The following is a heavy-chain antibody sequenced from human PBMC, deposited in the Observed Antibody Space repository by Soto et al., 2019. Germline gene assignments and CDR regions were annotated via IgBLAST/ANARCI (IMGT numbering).Heavy chain of an antibody. J-gene: IGHJ6*02. V-gene: IGHV3-30-3*01. CDR3: ARAGGHSGYDLPIYYYYGMDV. Sequence: LRLSCAASGFTFSSYAMHWVRQAPGKGLEWVAVISYDGSNKYYADSVKGRVTISRANSKNTLYLQMNSLRAEDTAVYYCARAGGHSGYDLPIYYYYGMDVWGQGTTVTVSS. D-gene: IGHD5-12*01. CDR1: GFTFSSYA. CDR2: ISYDGSNK.